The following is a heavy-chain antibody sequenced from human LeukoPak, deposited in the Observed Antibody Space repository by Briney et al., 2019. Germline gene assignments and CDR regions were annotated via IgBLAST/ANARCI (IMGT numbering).Heavy chain of an antibody. CDR3: ARDDCGDTCYPGGY. Sequence: ASVKVSCKASGYTFTNYVVHWVRQAPGQRPEWMGWINAGNGDTKYSQNFQGRVTITRDTSAGTAYMELSSLTSEDTALYYCARDDCGDTCYPGGYWGQGTLVTVSS. J-gene: IGHJ4*02. V-gene: IGHV1-3*01. D-gene: IGHD2-21*01. CDR1: GYTFTNYV. CDR2: INAGNGDT.